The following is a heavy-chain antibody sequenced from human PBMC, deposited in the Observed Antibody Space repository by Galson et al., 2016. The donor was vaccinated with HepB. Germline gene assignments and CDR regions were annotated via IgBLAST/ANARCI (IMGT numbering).Heavy chain of an antibody. V-gene: IGHV1-3*01. D-gene: IGHD5-12*01. CDR3: ARGHIVATVDYYYCGLDV. CDR1: GYTFTTYA. CDR2: INAANGDT. J-gene: IGHJ6*02. Sequence: SVKVSCKASGYTFTTYAMYWVRQAPGQRLEWMGWINAANGDTKYSQKLQGRGTITWDTSANTAYTELSSLRSEDTAVYYCARGHIVATVDYYYCGLDVWGQGTTVTVSS.